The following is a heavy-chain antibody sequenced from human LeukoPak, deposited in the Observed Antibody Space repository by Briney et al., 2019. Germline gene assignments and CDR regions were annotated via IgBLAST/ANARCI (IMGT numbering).Heavy chain of an antibody. D-gene: IGHD3-3*01. J-gene: IGHJ6*03. CDR1: GFTFSSYW. CDR3: ARGLTPITIFGVVSGYYYYYMDV. CDR2: IEQDGSEK. V-gene: IGHV3-7*01. Sequence: GGFLRLSCAASGFTFSSYWMSWVRQAPGKGLEWVANIEQDGSEKYYVDSVKGRFTIPRDNAKNSLYLQMNSLRAEDTAVYYCARGLTPITIFGVVSGYYYYYMDVWGKGTTVTVSS.